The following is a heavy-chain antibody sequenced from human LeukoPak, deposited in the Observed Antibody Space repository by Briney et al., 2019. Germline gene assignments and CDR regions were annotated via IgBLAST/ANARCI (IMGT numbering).Heavy chain of an antibody. CDR2: ISWSSGSI. Sequence: PGRSLRLSCAASGFTFDDYAMHWVRQAPGKGLEWVSGISWSSGSIGYADSVEGRFTISRDSAKNSLYLQMNSLRAEDTALYYCAKGSSGISPPDYWGQGTLVTVSS. CDR3: AKGSSGISPPDY. CDR1: GFTFDDYA. D-gene: IGHD2-15*01. J-gene: IGHJ4*02. V-gene: IGHV3-9*01.